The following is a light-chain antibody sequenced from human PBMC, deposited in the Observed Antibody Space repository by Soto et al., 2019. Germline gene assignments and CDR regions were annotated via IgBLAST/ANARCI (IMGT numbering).Light chain of an antibody. CDR3: LQHNSYPWT. Sequence: EIVMTQSPATLSVSPGETTRLSCRASQSINSDVAWYQQKVGQTPRLLIHGASTRATGIAARFSGSGSGTEFTLTISGLQSEDFATYYCLQHNSYPWTFGQGTKVDIK. CDR1: QSINSD. CDR2: GAS. J-gene: IGKJ1*01. V-gene: IGKV3D-15*01.